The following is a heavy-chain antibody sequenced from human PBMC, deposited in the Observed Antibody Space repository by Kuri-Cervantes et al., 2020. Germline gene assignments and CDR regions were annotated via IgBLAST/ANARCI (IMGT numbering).Heavy chain of an antibody. Sequence: GSLRLSCTVSGGSISSSSYYWGWIRQPPGKGLEWIGSIYYSGSTYYNPPFKSRVTISKDTSKNQFSLKVISVTAADTAVYYCVRGFCSDGSCFPPHKWFDAWGQGTLVTVSS. J-gene: IGHJ5*02. CDR3: VRGFCSDGSCFPPHKWFDA. CDR1: GGSISSSSYY. V-gene: IGHV4-39*07. CDR2: IYYSGST. D-gene: IGHD2-15*01.